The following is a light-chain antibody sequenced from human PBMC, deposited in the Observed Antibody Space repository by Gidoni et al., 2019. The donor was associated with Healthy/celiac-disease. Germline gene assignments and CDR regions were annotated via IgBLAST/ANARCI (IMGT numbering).Light chain of an antibody. V-gene: IGKV1-33*01. CDR1: QDVYNY. CDR3: QQYDNLPPYT. CDR2: DAS. J-gene: IGKJ2*01. Sequence: DIQMTQSPSSLSASVGDRVTITCQASQDVYNYLNWYQQKPGKAPKLLIYDASNLETGVPSRFSGSGSGTDFTFTISSLQPEDSATYYCQQYDNLPPYTFGQGTRLEIK.